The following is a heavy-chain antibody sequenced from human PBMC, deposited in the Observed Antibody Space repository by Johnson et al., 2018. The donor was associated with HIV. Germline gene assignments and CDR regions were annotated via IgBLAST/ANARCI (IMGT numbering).Heavy chain of an antibody. CDR1: GFTFSSYG. D-gene: IGHD2-21*01. CDR2: IWYDGINK. J-gene: IGHJ3*02. V-gene: IGHV3-33*06. CDR3: AKGLHIVVEGDAFDI. Sequence: QMLLVESGGGVVQPGRSLRLSCAASGFTFSSYGIHWVRHATGKGLEWVAAIWYDGINKYYADSAKSRFTITGDNSKNTLYLQLHSLRAEDTAVYYCAKGLHIVVEGDAFDIWGQGTMVTVSS.